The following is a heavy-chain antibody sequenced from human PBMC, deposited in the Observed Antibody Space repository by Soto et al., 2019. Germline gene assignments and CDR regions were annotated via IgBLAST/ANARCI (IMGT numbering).Heavy chain of an antibody. Sequence: GGSLRLSCAAPGFTFSSYGMHWVRQAPGKGLEWVAVISYDGSNKYYADSVKGRFTISRDNSKNTLYLQMNSLRAEDTAVYYCAKGPPLQYSGYESAFDYWGQGTLVTVSS. J-gene: IGHJ4*02. CDR2: ISYDGSNK. CDR1: GFTFSSYG. V-gene: IGHV3-30*18. D-gene: IGHD5-12*01. CDR3: AKGPPLQYSGYESAFDY.